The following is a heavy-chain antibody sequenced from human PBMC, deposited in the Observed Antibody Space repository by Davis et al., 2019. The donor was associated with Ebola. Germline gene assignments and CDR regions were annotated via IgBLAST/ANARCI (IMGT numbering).Heavy chain of an antibody. Sequence: GESLKISCAASGFTFSSYAMSWVRQAPGKGLEWVSVIYSGGSTYYADSVKGRFTISRDNSKNTLYLQMNSLRAEDTAVYYCARDSMDYGPDYWGQGTLVTVSS. CDR1: GFTFSSYA. D-gene: IGHD4-17*01. V-gene: IGHV3-53*01. CDR3: ARDSMDYGPDY. CDR2: IYSGGST. J-gene: IGHJ4*02.